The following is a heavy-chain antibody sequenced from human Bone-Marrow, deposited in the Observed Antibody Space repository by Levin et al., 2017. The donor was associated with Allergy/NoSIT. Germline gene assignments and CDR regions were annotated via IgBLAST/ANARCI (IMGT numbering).Heavy chain of an antibody. Sequence: GGSLRLSCAASGFTFGTYGMTWVRQAPGKGLEWVARIKQDGSEETYVDSLKGRFTISRDNAKNSLYLQMNSLRAEDTAVYYCARVRRYSSSAWYAGDYWGQGTLVTVSS. V-gene: IGHV3-7*01. CDR3: ARVRRYSSSAWYAGDY. CDR1: GFTFGTYG. J-gene: IGHJ4*02. D-gene: IGHD6-19*01. CDR2: IKQDGSEE.